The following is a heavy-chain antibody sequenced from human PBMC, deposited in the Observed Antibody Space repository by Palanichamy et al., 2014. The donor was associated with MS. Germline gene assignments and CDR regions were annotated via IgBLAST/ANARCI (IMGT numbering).Heavy chain of an antibody. V-gene: IGHV3-30*02. CDR1: TFTFSSYG. Sequence: QVQLVESGGGVVQPGGSLRLSCAASTFTFSSYGMHWVRQAPGKGLEWVAFIRYDGGNKYYVDSVKGRFTISRDNSKNTLYLQMNSLRGEDTAVYYCAKDGSVAGFDPWGQGTLVTVSS. CDR2: IRYDGGNK. D-gene: IGHD6-19*01. J-gene: IGHJ5*02. CDR3: AKDGSVAGFDP.